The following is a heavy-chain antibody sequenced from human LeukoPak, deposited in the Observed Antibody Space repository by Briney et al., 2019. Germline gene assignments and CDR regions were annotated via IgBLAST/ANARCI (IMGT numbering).Heavy chain of an antibody. Sequence: PGGSLRLSCAASGFTFSSYAMSWVRQAPGKGLEWVSAISGSGGSTYYADSVKGRFTISRDNSKNTLYRQMNSLRAEDTAVYYCSKDRNLGARRGEDFDYWGQGTLVTVSS. CDR2: ISGSGGST. J-gene: IGHJ4*02. D-gene: IGHD1-26*01. CDR1: GFTFSSYA. V-gene: IGHV3-23*01. CDR3: SKDRNLGARRGEDFDY.